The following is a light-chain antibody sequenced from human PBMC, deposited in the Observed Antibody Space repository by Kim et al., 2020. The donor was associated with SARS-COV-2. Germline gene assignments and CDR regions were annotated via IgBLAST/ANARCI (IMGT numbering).Light chain of an antibody. V-gene: IGKV1-5*01. CDR2: DAS. Sequence: GDRVTITCRASQSISSWLAWYQQKPGKAPKLLIYDASSLESGVPSRFSGSGSGTEFTLTISSLQPDDFATYYCHQYNSYSTFGQGTKVDIK. CDR3: HQYNSYST. J-gene: IGKJ1*01. CDR1: QSISSW.